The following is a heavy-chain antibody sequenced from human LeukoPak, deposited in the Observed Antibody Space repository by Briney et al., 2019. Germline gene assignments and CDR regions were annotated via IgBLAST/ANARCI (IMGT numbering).Heavy chain of an antibody. Sequence: GGSLRLSCAASGFTVSSNYMSWVRQAPGKGLEWVSVIYSGGSTYYADSVKGRFTISRHNSKNTLYLQMNSLRAEDTAVYYCAGPGWYVSEEYVFDIWGQGTMVTVSS. CDR2: IYSGGST. V-gene: IGHV3-53*04. CDR1: GFTVSSNY. J-gene: IGHJ3*02. D-gene: IGHD6-19*01. CDR3: AGPGWYVSEEYVFDI.